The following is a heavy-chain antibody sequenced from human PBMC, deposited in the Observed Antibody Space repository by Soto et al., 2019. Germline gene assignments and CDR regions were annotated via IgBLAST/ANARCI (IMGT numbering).Heavy chain of an antibody. Sequence: GGSLRLSCAASGFPFRNAFINWVRPAPGKGLEWVGRIKSKTDGGTTDYAAPVKGRFTISRDDSKNTLYLQMNSLRAEDTAVYYCARDQAHMVRGVIITLYGMDVWGQGTTVTVSS. CDR2: IKSKTDGGTT. J-gene: IGHJ6*02. CDR3: ARDQAHMVRGVIITLYGMDV. CDR1: GFPFRNAF. V-gene: IGHV3-15*07. D-gene: IGHD3-10*01.